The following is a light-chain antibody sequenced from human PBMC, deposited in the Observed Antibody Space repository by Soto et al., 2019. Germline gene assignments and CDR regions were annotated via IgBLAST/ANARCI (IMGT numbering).Light chain of an antibody. J-gene: IGKJ1*01. Sequence: EIVMTQSPATLSVSPGERATLSCRASQSVATNLAWYQQKPGQPPRLLIYGASTRATGIPARFSGSGSGTAFTLSISRLEPEDSAVYYCHQYGASQTFGQGTKVDIK. V-gene: IGKV3-15*01. CDR2: GAS. CDR3: HQYGASQT. CDR1: QSVATN.